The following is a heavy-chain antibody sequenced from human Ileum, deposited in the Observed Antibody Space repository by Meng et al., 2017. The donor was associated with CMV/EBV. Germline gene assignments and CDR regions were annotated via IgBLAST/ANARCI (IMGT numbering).Heavy chain of an antibody. Sequence: QVLLQAAGEGLLKPSEPLSLSCVVSGDSTNKKYRKWVRQPAGKGVEWIGRIPSTGDTYYNPSLKSRVTISIDKSKNQFFLNLNSVTAADTAMYYCARWVHGSPGFDFWGHGTLVTVSS. CDR1: GDSTNKKY. CDR3: ARWVHGSPGFDF. V-gene: IGHV4-4*07. J-gene: IGHJ4*01. CDR2: IPSTGDT. D-gene: IGHD1-26*01.